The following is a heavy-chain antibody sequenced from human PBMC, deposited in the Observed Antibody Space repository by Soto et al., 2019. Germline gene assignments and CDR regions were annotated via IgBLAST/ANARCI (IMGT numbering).Heavy chain of an antibody. CDR2: ISGSGGST. CDR3: KVVDDYGSRWFDP. D-gene: IGHD4-17*01. CDR1: GFTFSSYA. V-gene: IGHV3-23*01. Sequence: EVQLLESGGGLVQPGGSLRLSCAASGFTFSSYAMSWVRQAPGKGLEWVSAISGSGGSTYYADSVKGRFTISRDNSKNTLYLQMNSLRAEDTAVYYCKVVDDYGSRWFDPWGQGTLVTVSS. J-gene: IGHJ5*02.